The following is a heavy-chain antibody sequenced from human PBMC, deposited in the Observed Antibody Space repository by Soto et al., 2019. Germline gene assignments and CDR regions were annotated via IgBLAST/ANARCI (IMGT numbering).Heavy chain of an antibody. D-gene: IGHD4-17*01. J-gene: IGHJ5*02. CDR1: DSTFTGYT. CDR3: ARGTVTSGRWFGP. Sequence: QVHLVQSETEVNEPGASVTVSCKTSDSTFTGYTINWVRQAPGQGLEWLGWISSLNGNTNYARKYQGRLTMTTTTYATTADMELRSLRSDDTAVDFCARGTVTSGRWFGPWGQGTLVTVSS. V-gene: IGHV1-18*04. CDR2: ISSLNGNT.